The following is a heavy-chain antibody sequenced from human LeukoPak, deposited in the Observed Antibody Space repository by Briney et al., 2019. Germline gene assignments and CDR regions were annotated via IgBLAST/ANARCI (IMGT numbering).Heavy chain of an antibody. CDR2: INPNSGGT. CDR3: AREHLSTVTTYLYYYYYMDV. Sequence: ASVKVSCKVSGYTFTGYYMHWVRQAPGQGLEWMGWINPNSGGTNYAQKFQGRVTMTRDTSISTAYMELSRLRSDDTAVYYCAREHLSTVTTYLYYYYYMDVWGKGTTVTVSS. D-gene: IGHD4-17*01. J-gene: IGHJ6*03. CDR1: GYTFTGYY. V-gene: IGHV1-2*02.